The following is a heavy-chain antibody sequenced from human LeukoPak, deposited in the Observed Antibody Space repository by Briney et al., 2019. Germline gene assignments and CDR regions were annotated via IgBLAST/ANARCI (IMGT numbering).Heavy chain of an antibody. CDR1: GGTFSSYA. Sequence: ASVKVSCKASGGTFSSYAISWVGQAPGQGLEWMGGIIPIFGTANYAQKFQGRVTITADESTSTAYMELSSLRSEDTAVYYCARRNYYGSGGGAFDIWGQGTMVTVSS. J-gene: IGHJ3*02. CDR3: ARRNYYGSGGGAFDI. V-gene: IGHV1-69*13. CDR2: IIPIFGTA. D-gene: IGHD3-10*01.